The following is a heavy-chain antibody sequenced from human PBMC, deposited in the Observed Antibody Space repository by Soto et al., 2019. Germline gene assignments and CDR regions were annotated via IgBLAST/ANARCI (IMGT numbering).Heavy chain of an antibody. Sequence: LSLTCTVSGGSISSGDYYWSWIRQPPGKGLEWIGYIYYSGSTYYNPSLKSRVTISVDTSKNQFSLKLSSVTAADTAVYYCARESRYSYGLFDYWGQGTLVTVSS. V-gene: IGHV4-30-4*01. D-gene: IGHD5-18*01. CDR1: GGSISSGDYY. J-gene: IGHJ4*02. CDR3: ARESRYSYGLFDY. CDR2: IYYSGST.